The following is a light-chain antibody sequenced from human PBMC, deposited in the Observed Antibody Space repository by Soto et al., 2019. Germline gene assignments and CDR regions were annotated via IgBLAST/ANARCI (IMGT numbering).Light chain of an antibody. CDR3: AAWDDSLNGYV. Sequence: QSVLTQPPSASGTPGQRATISCSGGSSNIGTNAVNWYQQLPGTAPKLLIYNNNQRPSGVPDRFPGSKSGTSASLAISGLQSEDEADYYCAAWDDSLNGYVFGTGTKVTVL. V-gene: IGLV1-44*01. J-gene: IGLJ1*01. CDR2: NNN. CDR1: SSNIGTNA.